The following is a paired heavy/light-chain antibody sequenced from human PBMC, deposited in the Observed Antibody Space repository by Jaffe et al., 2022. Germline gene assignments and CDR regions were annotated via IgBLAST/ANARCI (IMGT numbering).Light chain of an antibody. CDR1: QSISSY. CDR2: AAS. J-gene: IGKJ3*01. Sequence: DIQMTQSPSSLSASVGDRVTITCRANQSISSYLNWYQQKPGKAPKFLIYAASSLQSGVPSRFSGSRSGTDFTLTISSLQPEDFATYYCQQSYSIPITFGPGTKVDIK. V-gene: IGKV1-39*01. CDR3: QQSYSIPIT.
Heavy chain of an antibody. Sequence: QVQLVESGGGVVQPGGSLRLSCAASGFTFSTFGIHWVRQAPGKGLEWVAFIQYDGNNKDYTDSVKGRFTISRDNSKSTLYLQMNSLRPEDTAVYYCAKARYCVSGRCYSGDYWGQGTLVTVSS. J-gene: IGHJ4*02. CDR1: GFTFSTFG. CDR3: AKARYCVSGRCYSGDY. D-gene: IGHD2-15*01. CDR2: IQYDGNNK. V-gene: IGHV3-30*02.